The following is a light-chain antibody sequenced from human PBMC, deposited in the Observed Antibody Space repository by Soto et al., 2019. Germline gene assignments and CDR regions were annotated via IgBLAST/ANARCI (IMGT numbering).Light chain of an antibody. J-gene: IGLJ1*01. CDR3: QSYDTSLSGSSI. Sequence: QSVLTQPPSMSGAPGQRVSISCTGTSSNIGAGYDVHWYQQVPGTATTLLIYGNNNRHSGVPDRFSGSKSGTSASLAITGLQAEDEADYYCQSYDTSLSGSSIFGTGTKLTVL. CDR2: GNN. V-gene: IGLV1-40*01. CDR1: SSNIGAGYD.